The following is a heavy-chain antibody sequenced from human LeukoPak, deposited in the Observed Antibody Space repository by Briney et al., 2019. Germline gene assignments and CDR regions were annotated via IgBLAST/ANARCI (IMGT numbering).Heavy chain of an antibody. J-gene: IGHJ6*03. D-gene: IGHD5-18*01. Sequence: GGSLRLSCAASGFTFSSYEMNWVRQAPGKGLEWVSYISSSGSTIYYADSVKGRFTISRDNAKNSLYLQMNSLRAEDTAVYYCARGQLWGPLDYYYYMDVWGKGTTVTISS. CDR3: ARGQLWGPLDYYYYMDV. CDR2: ISSSGSTI. V-gene: IGHV3-48*03. CDR1: GFTFSSYE.